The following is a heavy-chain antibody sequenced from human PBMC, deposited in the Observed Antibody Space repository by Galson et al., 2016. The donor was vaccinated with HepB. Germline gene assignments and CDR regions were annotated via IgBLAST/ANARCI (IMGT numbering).Heavy chain of an antibody. V-gene: IGHV3-23*01. Sequence: SLRLSCAGSGFTFRGYGMTWVRQAPGKGLECVSSISMSGGSTDYAGSVKGRFTISRDNSKNTLFLQMNGLRVEDTAVYYCRGGSCSGQGSFDYWSQGTPVTVSS. CDR1: GFTFRGYG. CDR3: RGGSCSGQGSFDY. CDR2: ISMSGGST. J-gene: IGHJ4*02. D-gene: IGHD2-15*01.